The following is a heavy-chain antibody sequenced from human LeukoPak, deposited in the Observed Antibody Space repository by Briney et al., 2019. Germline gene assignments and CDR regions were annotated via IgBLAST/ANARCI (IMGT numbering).Heavy chain of an antibody. J-gene: IGHJ3*02. CDR3: ASPALVLTMYAFDI. Sequence: ASVKVSCKASGGTFSSYAISWVRQAPGQGLQWMGWINPNSGSTHYAQNFQGRVTMTRDTSITTAYMELHSLRSDDTAVYYCASPALVLTMYAFDIWGQGTMVSVSS. CDR1: GGTFSSYA. V-gene: IGHV1-2*02. D-gene: IGHD2/OR15-2a*01. CDR2: INPNSGST.